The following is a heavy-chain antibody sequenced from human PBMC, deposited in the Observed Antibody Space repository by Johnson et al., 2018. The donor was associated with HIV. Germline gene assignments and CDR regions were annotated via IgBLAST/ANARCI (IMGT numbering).Heavy chain of an antibody. J-gene: IGHJ3*01. CDR1: GFTFSSYA. V-gene: IGHV3-30-3*01. CDR2: ISYDGSNK. D-gene: IGHD3-22*01. Sequence: QVQLVESGGGVDQPGRSLRLSCAASGFTFSSYAMHWVRQAPGKGLEWVAVISYDGSNKYYADSVKGRFTISRDNSKNTLYLQMNSLRAEDTAVYYCAREYYDSSGYLTRHRAFDVWGQGTMVTVSA. CDR3: AREYYDSSGYLTRHRAFDV.